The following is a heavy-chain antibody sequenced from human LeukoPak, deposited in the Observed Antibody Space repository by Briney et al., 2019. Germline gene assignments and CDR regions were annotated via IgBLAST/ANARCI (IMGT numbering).Heavy chain of an antibody. J-gene: IGHJ4*02. Sequence: ASVKVSCKVSGYTFTDYYMHWVQQAPEKGLEWMGLVDPEDGETIYAEKFQGRVTITADTSTDTAYMELSSLRSEDTAVYYCATAPVTGLFDYWGQGTLVTVSS. V-gene: IGHV1-69-2*01. D-gene: IGHD3-9*01. CDR3: ATAPVTGLFDY. CDR1: GYTFTDYY. CDR2: VDPEDGET.